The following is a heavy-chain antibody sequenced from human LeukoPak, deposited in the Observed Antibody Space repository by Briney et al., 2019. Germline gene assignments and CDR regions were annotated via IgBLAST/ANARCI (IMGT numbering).Heavy chain of an antibody. D-gene: IGHD3-10*01. CDR3: ARRLAPYYYGSGSIYNWFDP. J-gene: IGHJ5*02. V-gene: IGHV3-30*04. CDR1: GFTFSSYA. CDR2: ISYDGSNK. Sequence: GGSLRLSCAASGFTFSSYAMHWVRQAPGKGLEWVAVISYDGSNKYDADSVKGRFTISRDNAKNSLYLQMNSLRAEDTAVYYCARRLAPYYYGSGSIYNWFDPWGQGTLVTVSS.